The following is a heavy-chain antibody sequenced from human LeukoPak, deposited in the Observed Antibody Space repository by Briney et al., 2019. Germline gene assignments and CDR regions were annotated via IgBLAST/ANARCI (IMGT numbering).Heavy chain of an antibody. CDR3: AKESGYDVDLEY. D-gene: IGHD5-12*01. J-gene: IGHJ4*02. CDR2: INTDGSTT. Sequence: PGGSLRLSCAGSGFTFSTYWMHWVRQAPGGGLVWVSGINTDGSTTSYADSVKGRFTISRDNAKNTVYLQMSSQRAEDTAVYYCAKESGYDVDLEYWGQGALVTVSS. V-gene: IGHV3-74*01. CDR1: GFTFSTYW.